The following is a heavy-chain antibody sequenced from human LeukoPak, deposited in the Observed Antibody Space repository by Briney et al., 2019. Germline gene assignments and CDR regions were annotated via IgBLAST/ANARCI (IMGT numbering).Heavy chain of an antibody. CDR1: GGSISSYY. Sequence: PSETLSLTCTVSGGSISSYYWSWIRQPPGKGLEWIGYINYSGSTNYNPSLKSRVTISVDTSKNQFSLRLNSVTAADTAVYYCAREITIGDVFAGAFDIWGQGTMVTVSS. J-gene: IGHJ3*02. V-gene: IGHV4-59*08. D-gene: IGHD3-3*01. CDR2: INYSGST. CDR3: AREITIGDVFAGAFDI.